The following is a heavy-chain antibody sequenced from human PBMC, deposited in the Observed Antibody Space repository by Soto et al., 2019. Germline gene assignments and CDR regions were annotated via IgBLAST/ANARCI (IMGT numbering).Heavy chain of an antibody. CDR1: SGSISNGGYS. CDR2: ISHSGNT. CDR3: ARTSYDILTGRLDAFDV. D-gene: IGHD3-9*01. V-gene: IGHV4-30-2*01. J-gene: IGHJ3*01. Sequence: SSETLSITCAVSSGSISNGGYSWSWLRQPPGKGLEWIGFISHSGNTYYNPSLRSRVIISIDKSGNHFSLGLKSVTAADTAVYYCARTSYDILTGRLDAFDVWGQGTMVTVSS.